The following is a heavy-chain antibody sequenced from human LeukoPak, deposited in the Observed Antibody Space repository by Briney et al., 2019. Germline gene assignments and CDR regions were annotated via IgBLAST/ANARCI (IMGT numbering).Heavy chain of an antibody. Sequence: GASVKVSCKASGYTFRQYSISWVRQAPGKGLEWMGWVSPSHTTRVYAQQFQGRVTMTADTNTNTVSMELRSLRSDDTAVYYCARDGRLERLNAFDIWGQGTMVTVSS. D-gene: IGHD1-1*01. CDR1: GYTFRQYS. V-gene: IGHV1-18*01. J-gene: IGHJ3*02. CDR3: ARDGRLERLNAFDI. CDR2: VSPSHTTR.